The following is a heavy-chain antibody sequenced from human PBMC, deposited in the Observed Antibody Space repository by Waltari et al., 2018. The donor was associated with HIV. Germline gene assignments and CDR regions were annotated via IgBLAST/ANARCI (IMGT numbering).Heavy chain of an antibody. J-gene: IGHJ4*02. Sequence: QVHLVESGGTVVQPGKSLSPSCVTHGFTLPDYAMSWFRQTPGAGLQWVAILWPDGNTRFYAPFVRGRFSISRDNTKKTVFLQMRALRADDTGVYFCARQGNTGTYFGGHRWGRGT. V-gene: IGHV3-33*01. CDR3: ARQGNTGTYFGGHR. CDR2: LWPDGNTR. D-gene: IGHD3-10*01. CDR1: GFTLPDYA.